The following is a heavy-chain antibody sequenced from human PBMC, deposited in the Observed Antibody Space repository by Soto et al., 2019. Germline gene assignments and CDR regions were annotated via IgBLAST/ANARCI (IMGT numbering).Heavy chain of an antibody. D-gene: IGHD5-12*01. CDR1: GCTFTSYD. CDR2: MNPNSGNS. Sequence: GASVKGSCKASGCTFTSYDVNWVRQATGQGLRWMGWMNPNSGNSGYAQRFQGRVTVTRNTSMSTAYMELGSLRSEDTAVYYTAVYYCARDAPPSGYSGYDLPFDIWGQGTMVTVSS. J-gene: IGHJ3*02. V-gene: IGHV1-8*01. CDR3: AVYYCARDAPPSGYSGYDLPFDI.